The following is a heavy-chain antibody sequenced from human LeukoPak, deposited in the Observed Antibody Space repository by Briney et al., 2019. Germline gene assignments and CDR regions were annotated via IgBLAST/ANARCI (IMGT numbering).Heavy chain of an antibody. CDR2: IYYSGST. Sequence: SETLSLTCTVSGGSISSYYWSWIRQPAGKGLEWIGSIYYSGSTYYNPSLKSRVTISVDTSKNQFSLKLSSVTAADTAVYYCARVGRGDYGDYTAGYWGQGTLVTVSS. V-gene: IGHV4-4*07. CDR1: GGSISSYY. J-gene: IGHJ4*02. CDR3: ARVGRGDYGDYTAGY. D-gene: IGHD4-17*01.